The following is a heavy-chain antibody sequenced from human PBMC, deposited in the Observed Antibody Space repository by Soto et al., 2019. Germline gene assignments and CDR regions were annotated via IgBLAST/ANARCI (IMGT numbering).Heavy chain of an antibody. CDR3: AKFNWNYGEVFDC. CDR1: GFIVSSNY. J-gene: IGHJ4*02. D-gene: IGHD1-7*01. CDR2: MYSSGST. Sequence: GGSLRLSCAASGFIVSSNYMNWVRQAPGKGLEWVSAMYSSGSTSYADSVKGRFTISRDNSKNTLYLQMNSLRAEDTAVYYCAKFNWNYGEVFDCWGQGTLVTVSS. V-gene: IGHV3-53*01.